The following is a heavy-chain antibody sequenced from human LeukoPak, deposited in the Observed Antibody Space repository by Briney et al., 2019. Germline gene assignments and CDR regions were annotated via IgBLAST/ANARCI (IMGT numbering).Heavy chain of an antibody. CDR2: IYYSGST. CDR3: ARGWERYYDFWSGYPPEYYFDY. J-gene: IGHJ4*02. D-gene: IGHD3-3*01. V-gene: IGHV4-59*01. CDR1: GDSISTYY. Sequence: SETLSLTCTVSGDSISTYYWSWIRQPPGKGLEWIGYIYYSGSTNYDPSLKSRVTISVDTSKNQFSLKLSSVTAADTAVYYCARGWERYYDFWSGYPPEYYFDYWGQGTLVTVSS.